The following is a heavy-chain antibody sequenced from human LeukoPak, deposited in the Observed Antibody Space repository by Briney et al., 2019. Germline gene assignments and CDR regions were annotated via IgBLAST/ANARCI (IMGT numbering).Heavy chain of an antibody. CDR1: GYSFTNYW. CDR3: ARFSGSLLEKNWFDP. V-gene: IGHV5-51*01. Sequence: GESLKISCKGSGYSFTNYWIGWVRQMPGKGLEWMGIIYPSDSDTRYSPSFQGQVTISADKSINTAYLQWSSLKASDTAMYYCARFSGSLLEKNWFDPWGQGTLVTVSS. J-gene: IGHJ5*02. CDR2: IYPSDSDT. D-gene: IGHD1-1*01.